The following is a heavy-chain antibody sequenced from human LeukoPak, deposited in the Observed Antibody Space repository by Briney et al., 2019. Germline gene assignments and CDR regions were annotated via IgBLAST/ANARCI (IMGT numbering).Heavy chain of an antibody. D-gene: IGHD6-25*01. Sequence: SETLSLTCGVYGGSFSGYYWSWIRQPPGKGLEWIGEINHSGSTNYNPSLKSRVTISVDTSKNQFSLKLSSVTAADTAVYYCARRDSSGVVPRWDYWGQGTLVTASS. CDR1: GGSFSGYY. V-gene: IGHV4-34*01. CDR3: ARRDSSGVVPRWDY. CDR2: INHSGST. J-gene: IGHJ4*02.